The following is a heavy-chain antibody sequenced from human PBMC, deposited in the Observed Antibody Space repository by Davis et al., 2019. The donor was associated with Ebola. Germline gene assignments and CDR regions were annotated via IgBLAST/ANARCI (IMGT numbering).Heavy chain of an antibody. CDR1: GFTFSSNS. Sequence: GGSLRLSCAASGFTFSSNSMNWVRQAPGKGLEWVSFISSSSNYIYYADSVKGRFTVSRDNAKNSLYLQMNSLRAEDTAVYYCARVTFGVVTLWGQGTLVTVSS. CDR3: ARVTFGVVTL. J-gene: IGHJ4*02. D-gene: IGHD3-3*01. V-gene: IGHV3-21*01. CDR2: ISSSSNYI.